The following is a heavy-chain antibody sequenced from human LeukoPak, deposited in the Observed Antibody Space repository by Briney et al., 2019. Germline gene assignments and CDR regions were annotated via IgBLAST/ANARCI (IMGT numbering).Heavy chain of an antibody. J-gene: IGHJ4*02. Sequence: GGSLRLSCAASGFTFSSYGMHWVRQAPGKGLEWVAVISYDGSNKYYADSVKGRSTISRDNSKNTLYLQMNSLRAEDTAVYYCAKETGSSGWFDYRGQGTLVTVSS. CDR1: GFTFSSYG. V-gene: IGHV3-30*18. CDR2: ISYDGSNK. D-gene: IGHD6-19*01. CDR3: AKETGSSGWFDY.